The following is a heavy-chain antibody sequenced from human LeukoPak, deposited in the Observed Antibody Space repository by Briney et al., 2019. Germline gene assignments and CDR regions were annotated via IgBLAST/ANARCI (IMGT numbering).Heavy chain of an antibody. V-gene: IGHV4-30-2*01. D-gene: IGHD4-11*01. CDR3: ARDSMTTVTGWFDP. CDR1: GGSISSGGYY. Sequence: SETPSVTRIVSGGSISSGGYYWSWIRQPPGRGLEWIGFIYHSGSTYYNPSLKSRVTISGDWSKNQYSLKLSSVSAADTAVYYCARDSMTTVTGWFDPWGQGTLVTVSS. J-gene: IGHJ5*02. CDR2: IYHSGST.